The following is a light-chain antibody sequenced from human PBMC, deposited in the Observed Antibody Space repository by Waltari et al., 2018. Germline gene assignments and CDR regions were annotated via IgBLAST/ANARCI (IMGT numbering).Light chain of an antibody. CDR2: DAS. Sequence: EIVLTQSPATLSLSPGERATLSCRASQSVTSYLGWYPQKPGQPPRLLIYDASNRATGIPARFSGSGSGTDFTLTISSLEPEDFAVYYCQQKFTFGPGTKVDIK. CDR1: QSVTSY. V-gene: IGKV3-11*01. J-gene: IGKJ3*01. CDR3: QQKFT.